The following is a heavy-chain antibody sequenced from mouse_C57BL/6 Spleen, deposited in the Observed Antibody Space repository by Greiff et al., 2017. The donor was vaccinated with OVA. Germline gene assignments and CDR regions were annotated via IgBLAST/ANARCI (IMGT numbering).Heavy chain of an antibody. D-gene: IGHD2-5*01. CDR2: IYPGSGST. CDR1: GYTFTSYW. Sequence: VQLQQPGAELVKPGASVKMSCKASGYTFTSYWITWVKQRPGQGLEWIGDIYPGSGSTNYNEKFKSKATLTVDTSSSTAYMQLSSLTSEDSAVYYCARGNPYYSNYYYFDYWGQGTTLTVSS. V-gene: IGHV1-55*01. CDR3: ARGNPYYSNYYYFDY. J-gene: IGHJ2*01.